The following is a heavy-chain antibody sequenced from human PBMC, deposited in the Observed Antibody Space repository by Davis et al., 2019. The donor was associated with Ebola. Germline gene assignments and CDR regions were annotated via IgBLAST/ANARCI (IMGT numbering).Heavy chain of an antibody. D-gene: IGHD6-19*01. J-gene: IGHJ3*02. CDR1: GGSINNYY. CDR2: IYYSGST. Sequence: PSETLSLTCTVSGGSINNYYWSWIRQPPGKGLEWIGYIYYSGSTNYNPSLKSRVTISVDTSKNQFSLKLSSVTAADTAVYYCARDSGYSSGWGDAFDIWGQGTMVTVSS. CDR3: ARDSGYSSGWGDAFDI. V-gene: IGHV4-59*01.